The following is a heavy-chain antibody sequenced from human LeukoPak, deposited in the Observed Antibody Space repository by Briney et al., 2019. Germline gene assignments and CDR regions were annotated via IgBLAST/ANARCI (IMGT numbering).Heavy chain of an antibody. CDR2: INHSGST. J-gene: IGHJ4*02. V-gene: IGHV4-34*01. Sequence: SETLSLTCAVYGGSFSGYYWSWFRQPPGKGLEWIGEINHSGSTNYNPSLKSRVTISVDTSKNQFSLKLSSVTAADTAVYYCARGGGYCSGGSCYEYYFDYWGQGTLVTVSS. D-gene: IGHD2-15*01. CDR1: GGSFSGYY. CDR3: ARGGGYCSGGSCYEYYFDY.